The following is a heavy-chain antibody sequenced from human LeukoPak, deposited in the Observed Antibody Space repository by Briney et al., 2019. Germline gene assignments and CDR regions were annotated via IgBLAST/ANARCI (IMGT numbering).Heavy chain of an antibody. J-gene: IGHJ4*02. CDR3: ARGYSSGWTLYYFDY. V-gene: IGHV4-4*07. D-gene: IGHD6-19*01. Sequence: SETLSLTCTVSGGSISSYYWSWIRQPAGKGLEWIGRIYTSGNTNYNPSLKSRVTMSVDTSKNQFSLKLSSVTAADTAVYYCARGYSSGWTLYYFDYWGQGTLVTVSS. CDR1: GGSISSYY. CDR2: IYTSGNT.